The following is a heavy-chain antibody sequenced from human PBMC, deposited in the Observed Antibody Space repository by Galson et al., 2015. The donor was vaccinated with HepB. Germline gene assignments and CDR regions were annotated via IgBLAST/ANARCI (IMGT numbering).Heavy chain of an antibody. CDR3: VKDGDTYCGGDCFSDH. D-gene: IGHD2-21*02. V-gene: IGHV3-23*01. CDR1: GFTFINYP. J-gene: IGHJ4*02. Sequence: SLRLSCAASGFTFINYPMTWVRQPPGKGLEWVPTISSRTGGTYYADSVKGRFTISRDNSRDTLYLQLNNLRAEDTALYYCVKDGDTYCGGDCFSDHWGQGTLVTVSS. CDR2: ISSRTGGT.